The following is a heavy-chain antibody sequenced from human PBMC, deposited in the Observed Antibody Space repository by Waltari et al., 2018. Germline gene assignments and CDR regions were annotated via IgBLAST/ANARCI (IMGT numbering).Heavy chain of an antibody. J-gene: IGHJ5*02. V-gene: IGHV4-39*01. CDR3: ARQGDSGSRYHYDWFDP. Sequence: QPQLQESGPGLVKPSETLSLICTVSGGSISSSSYYWGWIRQPPGGGLEWIGSIHNSGSTDYNPSLKSRVTISVDTSKSQVSLKLSSVTAAYTAVYYCARQGDSGSRYHYDWFDPWGQGTLVTVSS. D-gene: IGHD1-1*01. CDR1: GGSISSSSYY. CDR2: IHNSGST.